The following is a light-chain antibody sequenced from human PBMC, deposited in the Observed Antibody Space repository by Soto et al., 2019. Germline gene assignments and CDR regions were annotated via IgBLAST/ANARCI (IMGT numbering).Light chain of an antibody. V-gene: IGKV3-20*01. CDR2: GVS. J-gene: IGKJ1*01. CDR1: QSVTNNQ. Sequence: EIVLTQSPGTLSLPPGERATLSCRASQSVTNNQFAWFRQKPGQAPRLLIWGVSSRATGIPDRFSGSGSGTDFTLTVSRLEPEDFAVYYCQQYGSSPETFGQGTKVDIK. CDR3: QQYGSSPET.